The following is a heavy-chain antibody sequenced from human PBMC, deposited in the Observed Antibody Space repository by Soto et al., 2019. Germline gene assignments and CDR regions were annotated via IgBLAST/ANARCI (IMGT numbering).Heavy chain of an antibody. CDR3: ASVDYGDYAFRAFDI. CDR1: GGSISSSSYY. V-gene: IGHV4-39*01. J-gene: IGHJ3*02. CDR2: IYYSGST. Sequence: QLQLQESGPGLVKPSETLSLTCTVSGGSISSSSYYWGWIRQPPGKGLEWIGSIYYSGSTYYNPSLKRRVTISVDTSKNQFSLKLSSVTAADTAVYYCASVDYGDYAFRAFDIWGQGTMVTVSS. D-gene: IGHD4-17*01.